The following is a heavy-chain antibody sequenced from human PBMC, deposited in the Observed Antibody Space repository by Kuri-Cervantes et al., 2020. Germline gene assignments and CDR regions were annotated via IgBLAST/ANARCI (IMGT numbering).Heavy chain of an antibody. CDR3: TRDCITTVPGVIKREAQYKWFDP. CDR1: GDTVSSNSAA. CDR2: TYYRSKWYN. Sequence: SQTLSLTCAMSGDTVSSNSAACNWSRQSPSRGLECLGKTYYRSKWYNDYAVSVKSRITINPDTTKNQFYLQLNSVTPEDTAVYYCTRDCITTVPGVIKREAQYKWFDPWGQGTLVTVSS. D-gene: IGHD3-10*01. V-gene: IGHV6-1*01. J-gene: IGHJ5*02.